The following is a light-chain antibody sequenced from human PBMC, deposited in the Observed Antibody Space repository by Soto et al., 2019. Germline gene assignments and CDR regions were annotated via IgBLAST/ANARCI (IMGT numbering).Light chain of an antibody. J-gene: IGKJ1*01. CDR3: QQYNNWPPWT. CDR2: GAS. Sequence: EIVMTQSPATMSVSPGERATLSCRASQSVSSNLACYQQKPGQAPRLLIYGASTRATGIPASVSSSVSGAVFTLTISSLQSEDFAGYYCQQYNNWPPWTFGRETKGEIK. CDR1: QSVSSN. V-gene: IGKV3-15*01.